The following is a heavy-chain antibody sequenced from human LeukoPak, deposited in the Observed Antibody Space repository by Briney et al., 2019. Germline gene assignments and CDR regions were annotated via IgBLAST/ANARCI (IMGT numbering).Heavy chain of an antibody. CDR2: ISGSGGST. Sequence: GGSLRPSCAASGFTFSSYAMSWVRQAPGKGLEWVSAISGSGGSTYYADSVKGRFTISRDNSKNTLYLQMNSLRAEDTAVYYCAKRAPLWFGELSPYYFDYWGQGTLVTVSS. V-gene: IGHV3-23*01. CDR1: GFTFSSYA. D-gene: IGHD3-10*01. J-gene: IGHJ4*02. CDR3: AKRAPLWFGELSPYYFDY.